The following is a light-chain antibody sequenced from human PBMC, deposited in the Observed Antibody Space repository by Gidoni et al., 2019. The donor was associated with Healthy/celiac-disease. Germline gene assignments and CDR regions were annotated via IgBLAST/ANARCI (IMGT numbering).Light chain of an antibody. CDR1: QDISNY. V-gene: IGKV1-33*01. CDR3: QQYDNLPLT. CDR2: DAS. J-gene: IGKJ5*01. Sequence: DSQMTKSPSYLAASVGDRVTIPCQASQDISNYLNWYQQKPGKAPTLLIYDASNLETGVPSRFSGSGSVTDFTFTISSLQPEDIATYYCQQYDNLPLTFGQWTRLEIK.